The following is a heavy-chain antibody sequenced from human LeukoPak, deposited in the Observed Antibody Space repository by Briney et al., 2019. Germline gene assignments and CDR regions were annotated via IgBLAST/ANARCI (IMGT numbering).Heavy chain of an antibody. V-gene: IGHV1-46*01. CDR1: VYTFTYYW. Sequence: GAAVTVSCKAFVYTFTYYWMHLVRQAPAPGPEWMGVISPSGDSTIYPQEFQAKVTIPKDRTTDKAYMQLSSLSSDDAAGYYFVSGGHILTGYYPFDFWGQGTLVSVSS. CDR3: VSGGHILTGYYPFDF. CDR2: ISPSGDST. J-gene: IGHJ4*02. D-gene: IGHD3-9*01.